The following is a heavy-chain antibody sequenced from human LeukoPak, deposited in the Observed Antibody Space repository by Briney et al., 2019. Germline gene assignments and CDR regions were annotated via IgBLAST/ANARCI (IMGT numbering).Heavy chain of an antibody. V-gene: IGHV2-5*01. CDR3: AHRGYGDYNSVWFDP. CDR2: IYWNDDK. Sequence: SGPTLVKPTQTLTLTCTFSGFSLSTRGVGVGWIRQPPGKALEWLALIYWNDDKRYSPSLKSRLTITKDTSKNQVVLTMTNMDPVDTATYYCAHRGYGDYNSVWFDPWGQGTLVTVSS. CDR1: GFSLSTRGVG. J-gene: IGHJ5*02. D-gene: IGHD4-17*01.